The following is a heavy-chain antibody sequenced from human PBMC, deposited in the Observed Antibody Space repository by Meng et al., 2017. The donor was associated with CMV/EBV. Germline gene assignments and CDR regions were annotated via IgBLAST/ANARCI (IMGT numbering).Heavy chain of an antibody. CDR3: AREIGTYYDFWSSYYSHYYGMDV. V-gene: IGHV3-21*01. D-gene: IGHD3-3*01. J-gene: IGHJ6*02. CDR2: ISSSSSYI. CDR1: GFTFSSYS. Sequence: GALKISCAASGFTFSSYSMNWVRQAPGKGLEWVSSISSSSSYIYYADSVKGRFTISRDNAKNSLYVQMNSLRAEDTAVYYCAREIGTYYDFWSSYYSHYYGMDVWGQGTTVTVSS.